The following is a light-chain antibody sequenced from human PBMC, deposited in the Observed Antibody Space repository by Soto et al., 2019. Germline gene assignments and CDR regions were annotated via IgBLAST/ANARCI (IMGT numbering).Light chain of an antibody. CDR2: RDG. CDR3: AVWDASLTGWV. V-gene: IGLV1-47*01. J-gene: IGLJ3*02. CDR1: SSNIGSHY. Sequence: QSVLTQPPSASGTPGQSLTFSCAGSSSNIGSHYVYWYQHLPGTAPKLLIFRDGQRPSGVPDRFFGSKSGTSASLAISGLRSEDEAHYYCAVWDASLTGWVFGGGTKVTVL.